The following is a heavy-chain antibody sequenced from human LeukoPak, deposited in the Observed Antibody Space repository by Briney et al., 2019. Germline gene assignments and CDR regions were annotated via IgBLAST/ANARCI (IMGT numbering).Heavy chain of an antibody. D-gene: IGHD6-19*01. CDR2: ISSSGSTI. CDR1: GFTFSSYE. CDR3: ARDRTSYSSGWYYFDY. J-gene: IGHJ4*02. V-gene: IGHV3-48*03. Sequence: PGGSLRLSCAASGFTFSSYEMNWVRQAPGKGLEWVSYISSSGSTIYYADSVKGRFTISRDNAKNSLYPQMNSLRAEDTAVYYCARDRTSYSSGWYYFDYWGQGTLVTVSS.